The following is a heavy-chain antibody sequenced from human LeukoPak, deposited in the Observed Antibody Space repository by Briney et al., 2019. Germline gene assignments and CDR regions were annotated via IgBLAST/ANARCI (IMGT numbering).Heavy chain of an antibody. V-gene: IGHV4-59*01. D-gene: IGHD3-22*01. CDR2: IYYSGST. Sequence: PSETLSLTCTVSGGSISSYYWSWIRQPPGKGLEWIGYIYYSGSTNFNPSLKSRVTISVDTSKNQFSLNLISVTAADTAVYYCARVGDTSGYYYYFDYWGQGTLVTVSS. CDR1: GGSISSYY. J-gene: IGHJ4*02. CDR3: ARVGDTSGYYYYFDY.